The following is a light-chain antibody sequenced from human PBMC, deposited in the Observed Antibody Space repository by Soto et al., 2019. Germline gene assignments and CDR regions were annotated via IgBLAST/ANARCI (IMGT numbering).Light chain of an antibody. CDR1: QSVSSSY. V-gene: IGKV3-20*01. Sequence: EIVLTQSPGTLSLSPGERATLSCRASQSVSSSYLAWYQQKPGQAPRLLVYGASSRATGIPDRFSGSGAGTDFTRTISRLAPEDLAVYYCQQYGSSPPYTFGQGTKLEIK. CDR3: QQYGSSPPYT. CDR2: GAS. J-gene: IGKJ2*01.